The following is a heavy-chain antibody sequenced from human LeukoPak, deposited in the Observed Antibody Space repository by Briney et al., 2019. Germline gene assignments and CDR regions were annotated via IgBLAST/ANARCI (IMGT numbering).Heavy chain of an antibody. V-gene: IGHV4-59*01. CDR2: IYYSGST. J-gene: IGHJ4*02. CDR1: GGSISSYY. Sequence: SETLSLTCSVSGGSISSYYWSWIRQPPGKGLEWIGYIYYSGSTNYNPSLKSRVTISVDTPKNQFSLKLSSVTAADTAVYYCARGGSCSSTSCSFDDWGQGTLVTVSS. CDR3: ARGGSCSSTSCSFDD. D-gene: IGHD2-2*01.